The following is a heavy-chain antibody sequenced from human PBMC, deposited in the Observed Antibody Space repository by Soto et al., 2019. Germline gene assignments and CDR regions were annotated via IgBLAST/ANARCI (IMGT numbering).Heavy chain of an antibody. D-gene: IGHD3-22*01. CDR1: GFTFSSYW. V-gene: IGHV3-7*05. CDR3: AREAYDSSGYYVLYGY. J-gene: IGHJ4*02. Sequence: HPGGSLRLSCAASGFTFSSYWMSWVRQAPGKGLEWVANIKQDGSEKYYVDSVKGRFTISRDNAKNSLYLQMNSLRAEDTAVYYCAREAYDSSGYYVLYGYWGQGTLVTVSS. CDR2: IKQDGSEK.